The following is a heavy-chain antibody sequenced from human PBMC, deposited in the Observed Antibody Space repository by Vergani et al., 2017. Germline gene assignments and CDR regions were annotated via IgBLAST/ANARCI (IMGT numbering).Heavy chain of an antibody. D-gene: IGHD5-18*01. V-gene: IGHV4-39*01. CDR1: GDYISSGVY. Sequence: HLQESGPGLVKPSETLPLTCTVSGDYISSGVYWGWIRQPPGKGLEWIGSFSYGESPSYSPSLQSRATISEDASKNQFSLRLTSVTAADTAIYYCARHVMKGFYGYEVVDYWGQGTLVTVSS. J-gene: IGHJ4*02. CDR2: FSYGESP. CDR3: ARHVMKGFYGYEVVDY.